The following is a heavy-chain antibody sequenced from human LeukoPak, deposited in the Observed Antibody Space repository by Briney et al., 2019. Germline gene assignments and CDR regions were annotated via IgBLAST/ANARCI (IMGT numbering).Heavy chain of an antibody. V-gene: IGHV3-53*05. D-gene: IGHD3-22*01. Sequence: GGSLRLSCAASGFIVSSNHMGWVRQAPGKGLDWVSMTYSGDTTYYADSVKGRFTISRDNSKNTLYLQMNSLRAEDTAVYYCARDFFYYDSSGYLYWGQGTLVTVSS. J-gene: IGHJ4*02. CDR3: ARDFFYYDSSGYLY. CDR1: GFIVSSNH. CDR2: TYSGDTT.